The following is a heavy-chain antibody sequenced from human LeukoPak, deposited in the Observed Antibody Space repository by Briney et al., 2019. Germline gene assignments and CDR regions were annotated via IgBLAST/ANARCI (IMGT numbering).Heavy chain of an antibody. CDR2: ISGSGRST. D-gene: IGHD3-16*01. CDR3: AKDLGEGSHYYYFDY. Sequence: PGGSLRLSCAASGFTFSSYDMSWVRQAPGKGLEWVSAISGSGRSTYYADSVKGRFTISRDNSKNTLYLQMTSLRAEDTAVYYCAKDLGEGSHYYYFDYWGQGTLVTVSS. J-gene: IGHJ4*02. V-gene: IGHV3-23*01. CDR1: GFTFSSYD.